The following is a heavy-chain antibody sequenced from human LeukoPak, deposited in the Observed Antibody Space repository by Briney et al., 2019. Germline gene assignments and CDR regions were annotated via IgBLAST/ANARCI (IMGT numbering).Heavy chain of an antibody. J-gene: IGHJ1*01. CDR1: GDSISRSDSY. Sequence: PSETLSLTCSVSGDSISRSDSYWDWIRQPPGKGLEWIGTIYYSGRTYYSPSLKSRVAVSVDASNNQSSLNLRSVTAADTAVYYCARRRYYDGSGYLEWGQGTLLSVSS. V-gene: IGHV4-39*01. D-gene: IGHD3-22*01. CDR2: IYYSGRT. CDR3: ARRRYYDGSGYLE.